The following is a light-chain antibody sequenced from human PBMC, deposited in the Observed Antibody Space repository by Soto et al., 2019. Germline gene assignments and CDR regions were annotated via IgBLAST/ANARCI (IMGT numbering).Light chain of an antibody. CDR1: QGISSA. V-gene: IGKV1D-13*01. J-gene: IGKJ4*01. CDR2: DAS. CDR3: QQFNNYSALT. Sequence: AVQLTQSPSSLPASVGDRVTITCRASQGISSALAWYQQKPGKAPKLLIYDASSLESGVPSRFSGSGSGTDFTLTISSLQPEDFATYYGQQFNNYSALTFGGGTKAEI.